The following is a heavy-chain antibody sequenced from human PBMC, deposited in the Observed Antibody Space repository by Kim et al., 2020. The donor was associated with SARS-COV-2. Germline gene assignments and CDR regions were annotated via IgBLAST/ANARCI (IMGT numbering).Heavy chain of an antibody. D-gene: IGHD6-19*01. V-gene: IGHV3-33*05. CDR1: GFTFSSYG. J-gene: IGHJ1*01. CDR3: AKDRGSDSSGWYTAEYFQH. Sequence: GGSLRLSCAASGFTFSSYGMHWVRQAPGKGLEWVAVISYDGSNKYYADSVKGRFTISRDNSKNTLYLQMNSLRAEDTAVYYCAKDRGSDSSGWYTAEYFQHWGQGTLVTVSS. CDR2: ISYDGSNK.